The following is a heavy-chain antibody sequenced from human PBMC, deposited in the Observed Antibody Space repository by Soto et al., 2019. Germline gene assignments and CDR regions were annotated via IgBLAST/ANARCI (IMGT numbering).Heavy chain of an antibody. CDR2: IYYSGST. J-gene: IGHJ4*02. CDR3: ARDGKSGFFDY. Sequence: SETLSLTCTVSGGSISSGGYYWSWIRQHPGKGLEWIGYIYYSGSTYYNPSLKSRVTISVDTSKNQFSLKLSSVTAADTAVYYCARDGKSGFFDYWGQGTLVTVSS. D-gene: IGHD5-12*01. V-gene: IGHV4-31*03. CDR1: GGSISSGGYY.